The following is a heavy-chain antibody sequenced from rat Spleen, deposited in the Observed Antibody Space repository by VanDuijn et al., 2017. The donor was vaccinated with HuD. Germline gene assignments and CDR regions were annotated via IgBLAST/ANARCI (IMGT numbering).Heavy chain of an antibody. D-gene: IGHD1-11*01. CDR1: GYSITSNY. CDR3: ARGLRRVYWYFDF. Sequence: EVQLQESGPGLVRPSQSLSLTCSVTGYSITSNYWGWIRKFPGNKMEWIGHISYSGSTNYNPSLKSRISITRDTSKNQFFLQLNSVTTEDTATYYCARGLRRVYWYFDFWGPGTMVTVSS. CDR2: ISYSGST. V-gene: IGHV3-1*01. J-gene: IGHJ1*01.